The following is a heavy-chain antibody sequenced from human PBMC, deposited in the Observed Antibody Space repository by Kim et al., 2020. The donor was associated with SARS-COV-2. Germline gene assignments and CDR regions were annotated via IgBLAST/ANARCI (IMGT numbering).Heavy chain of an antibody. V-gene: IGHV1-3*01. CDR1: GYTFTSYA. Sequence: ASVKVSCKASGYTFTSYAMHWVRQAPGQRLEWMGWINAGNGNTKYSQKFQGRVTITRDTSASTAYMELSSLRSEDTAVYYCARDVYSSRGYYYYGMDVWGQGTTVTVSS. D-gene: IGHD6-19*01. J-gene: IGHJ6*02. CDR2: INAGNGNT. CDR3: ARDVYSSRGYYYYGMDV.